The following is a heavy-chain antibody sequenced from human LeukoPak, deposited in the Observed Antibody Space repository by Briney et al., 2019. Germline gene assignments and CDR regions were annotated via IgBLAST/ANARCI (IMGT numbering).Heavy chain of an antibody. Sequence: PGGSLRLSCAASGFTFSSYAMSWVRQAPGKGLEWVSLISGNGGSIVYADSVRGRFTISRDNSKNTFYLQMNSLRAEDTAVYYCARAGLVVVVAATLSWFDPWGQGTLVTVSS. CDR2: ISGNGGSI. J-gene: IGHJ5*02. CDR1: GFTFSSYA. D-gene: IGHD2-15*01. V-gene: IGHV3-23*01. CDR3: ARAGLVVVVAATLSWFDP.